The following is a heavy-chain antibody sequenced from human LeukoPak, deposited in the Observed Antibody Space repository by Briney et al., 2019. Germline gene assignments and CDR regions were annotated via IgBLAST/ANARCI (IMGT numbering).Heavy chain of an antibody. Sequence: SETLSLTCTVSGGSISSSSYYWGWIRQPPGKGLEWIGSIYYSGSTYYNPSLKSRVTISVDTSKHQFSLQLSSVTAADTAVYYCARQGDSSGYYYFDYWGQGTLVTVSS. D-gene: IGHD3-22*01. V-gene: IGHV4-39*01. CDR3: ARQGDSSGYYYFDY. J-gene: IGHJ4*02. CDR1: GGSISSSSYY. CDR2: IYYSGST.